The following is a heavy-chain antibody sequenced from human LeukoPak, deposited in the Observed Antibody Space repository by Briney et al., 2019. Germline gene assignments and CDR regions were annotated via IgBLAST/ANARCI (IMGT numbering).Heavy chain of an antibody. Sequence: SETLSLTCTVSGGSISSSSYYLGWIRQPPGKGLEWIGSIYYSGSTYYNPSLKSRVTISVDTSKNQFSLKLSSVTAADTAVYYCARRPRYGPYYFDYWGQGTLVTVSS. CDR1: GGSISSSSYY. V-gene: IGHV4-39*01. CDR3: ARRPRYGPYYFDY. D-gene: IGHD3-9*01. CDR2: IYYSGST. J-gene: IGHJ4*02.